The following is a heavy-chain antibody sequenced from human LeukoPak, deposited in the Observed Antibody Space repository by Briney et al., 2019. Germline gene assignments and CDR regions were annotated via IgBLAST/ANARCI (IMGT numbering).Heavy chain of an antibody. J-gene: IGHJ4*02. Sequence: PSETLSLTCAVYGGSFSGYYWSWIRQPPGKGLEWIGEINHSGSTNYNPSLKSRVTISVDTSTTQFSLKLSSVTAADTAVYYCARDPRLRYFDWLFLLYYFDYWGQGTLVTVSS. CDR3: ARDPRLRYFDWLFLLYYFDY. D-gene: IGHD3-9*01. CDR2: INHSGST. CDR1: GGSFSGYY. V-gene: IGHV4-34*01.